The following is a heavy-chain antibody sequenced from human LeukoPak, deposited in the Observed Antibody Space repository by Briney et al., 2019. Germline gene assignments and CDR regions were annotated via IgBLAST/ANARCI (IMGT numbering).Heavy chain of an antibody. D-gene: IGHD3-10*01. CDR3: ARGFGELLSKRYYMDV. Sequence: GGSLRLSCAASGFTFSSYSMNWVRQAPGKGLEWVSSISSSSSYIYYADSVKGRFTISRDNAKNSLYLQMNSLRAEDTAVYYCARGFGELLSKRYYMDVWGKGTTVTVSS. CDR1: GFTFSSYS. J-gene: IGHJ6*03. V-gene: IGHV3-21*01. CDR2: ISSSSSYI.